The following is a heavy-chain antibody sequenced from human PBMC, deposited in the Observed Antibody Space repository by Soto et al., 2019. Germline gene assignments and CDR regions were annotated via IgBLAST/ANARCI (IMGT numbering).Heavy chain of an antibody. J-gene: IGHJ6*02. V-gene: IGHV6-1*01. CDR2: TYYRSKWYN. CDR3: ARDLRPPRDRYYYYGMDV. CDR1: GDSVSSNSAA. D-gene: IGHD2-21*02. Sequence: SQTLSLTCAISGDSVSSNSAAWNWIRQSPSRGLEWLGRTYYRSKWYNDYAVSVKSRITINPDTSKNQFSLQLNSVTPEDTAVYYCARDLRPPRDRYYYYGMDVWGQGTTVTVSS.